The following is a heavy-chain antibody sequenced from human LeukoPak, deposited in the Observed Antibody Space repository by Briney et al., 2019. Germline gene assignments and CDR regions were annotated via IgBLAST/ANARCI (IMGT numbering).Heavy chain of an antibody. CDR2: IDARSGIT. CDR3: ASRRLRLGELSLYFDF. D-gene: IGHD3-16*02. Sequence: GGSLRLSCAASGFTFRNFGLNWVRQAPGKGPEWVSYIDARSGITYYADSVQGRFTISRDNAKNSLYLQMNSLRAEDTAVYYCASRRLRLGELSLYFDFWGQGTLVTVSS. J-gene: IGHJ4*02. V-gene: IGHV3-48*04. CDR1: GFTFRNFG.